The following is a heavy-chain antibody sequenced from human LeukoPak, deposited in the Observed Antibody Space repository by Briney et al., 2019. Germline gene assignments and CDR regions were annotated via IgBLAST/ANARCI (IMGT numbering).Heavy chain of an antibody. CDR3: ARAGTVEMTPLDY. V-gene: IGHV4-59*08. CDR2: LFYIGST. D-gene: IGHD5-24*01. CDR1: GGSISGYY. Sequence: PSETLSLTCTVSGGSISGYYWSWIRQPPGKGLEWVGYLFYIGSTNYSPSLKSRVTISVDTSKNQFSLKLSSVTAADTAVYYCARAGTVEMTPLDYWGQGTLVTVSS. J-gene: IGHJ4*02.